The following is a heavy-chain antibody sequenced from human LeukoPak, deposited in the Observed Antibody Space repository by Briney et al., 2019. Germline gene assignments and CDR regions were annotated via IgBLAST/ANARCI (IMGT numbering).Heavy chain of an antibody. CDR3: AKDLGS. Sequence: GSLRLSCAASGFTFSSYAMSWVRQAPGKGLEWVTFIRYDGSNKYYADSVKGRFTISRDNSKNTLYLQMNSLRAEDTAVYNCAKDLGSWGQGTLVTVSS. CDR1: GFTFSSYA. V-gene: IGHV3-30*02. CDR2: IRYDGSNK. J-gene: IGHJ5*02.